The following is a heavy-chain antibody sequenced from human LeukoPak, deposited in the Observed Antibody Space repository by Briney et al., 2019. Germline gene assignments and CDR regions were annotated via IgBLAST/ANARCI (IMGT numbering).Heavy chain of an antibody. J-gene: IGHJ4*02. V-gene: IGHV1-2*02. CDR2: INPNSGDT. D-gene: IGHD3-22*01. CDR1: GYTFTAYY. Sequence: ASVKVSCKASGYTFTAYYMHWVRQAPGQGLEWMGWINPNSGDTNYAQKFQGRVTMTRDTSISTAYMELSRLRSGDTAVYYCARDLYDSSGYYYESGGELGYWGQGTLVTVSS. CDR3: ARDLYDSSGYYYESGGELGY.